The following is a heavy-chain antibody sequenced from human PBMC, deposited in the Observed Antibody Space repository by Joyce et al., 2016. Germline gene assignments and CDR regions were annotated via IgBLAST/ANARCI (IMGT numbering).Heavy chain of an antibody. D-gene: IGHD1-14*01. CDR2: IIPFVGAA. CDR1: GGDFSNYT. CDR3: ARGGTSSDHYFFYTLDV. Sequence: QVLLVQSGAAVKRPGSSLRVSCKSSGGDFSNYTVNWVRQAPGQRLEWMGGIIPFVGAAKYAEDLQGRVTVTADQSTRTAYVELSSLTSADTAVYYCARGGTSSDHYFFYTLDVWGPGTTVIVSS. V-gene: IGHV1-69*12. J-gene: IGHJ6*02.